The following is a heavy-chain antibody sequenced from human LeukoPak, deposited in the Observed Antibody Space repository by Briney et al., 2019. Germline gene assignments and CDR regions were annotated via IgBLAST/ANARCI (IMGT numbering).Heavy chain of an antibody. J-gene: IGHJ4*02. CDR3: AKGVGGSSGWYYFDY. Sequence: GGSLRLSCAASGFTFSPYSMNWVRQAPGKGLEWVSYISGSSSTIYYADSVKGRFTISRDNSNKILYLQMHSLRAEDTAVYYCAKGVGGSSGWYYFDYWGQGALVTVSS. V-gene: IGHV3-48*01. D-gene: IGHD6-19*01. CDR2: ISGSSSTI. CDR1: GFTFSPYS.